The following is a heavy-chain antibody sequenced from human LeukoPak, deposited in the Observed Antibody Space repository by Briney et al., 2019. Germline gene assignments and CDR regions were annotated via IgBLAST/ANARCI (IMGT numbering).Heavy chain of an antibody. CDR1: GFSFNNYW. J-gene: IGHJ5*02. V-gene: IGHV3-74*01. CDR2: INSPGSDT. CDR3: ARVPNWFDP. Sequence: GGSLRLCCAASGFSFNNYWMHWVRQAPGKGLVWVSRINSPGSDTTYADSVKGRFTISRDNAKNTLYLQTNSLRVEDTAVYYCARVPNWFDPWGQGTLVTVSS.